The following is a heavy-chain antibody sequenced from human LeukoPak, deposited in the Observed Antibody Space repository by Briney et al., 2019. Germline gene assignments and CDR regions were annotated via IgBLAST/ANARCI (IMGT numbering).Heavy chain of an antibody. D-gene: IGHD5-24*01. CDR3: ARGKDGYSDVFDV. Sequence: PSETLSLTCTVSGGSISSSGYYWGWIRQPPGKGLEWIGSIYYSGSTYYNPSLKSRVTISVDTSKNQFSLKLSSVTAADTAVYYCARGKDGYSDVFDVWGQGTMVTVSS. CDR2: IYYSGST. J-gene: IGHJ3*01. V-gene: IGHV4-39*01. CDR1: GGSISSSGYY.